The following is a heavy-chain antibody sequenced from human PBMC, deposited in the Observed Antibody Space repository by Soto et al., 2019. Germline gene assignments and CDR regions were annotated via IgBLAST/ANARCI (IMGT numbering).Heavy chain of an antibody. CDR3: ARAAPSRYNWFDP. CDR2: ISIYNGNT. Sequence: QVQLLQSGAEVKKTGASVKLSCKASGYTFTSYGISWVRQAPGQGLEWMGWISIYNGNTNYAQNLQGRVTMSTDTSTSTAYMELRSLRSDDTAMYYCARAAPSRYNWFDPWGQGTLVTVSS. V-gene: IGHV1-18*04. J-gene: IGHJ5*02. CDR1: GYTFTSYG.